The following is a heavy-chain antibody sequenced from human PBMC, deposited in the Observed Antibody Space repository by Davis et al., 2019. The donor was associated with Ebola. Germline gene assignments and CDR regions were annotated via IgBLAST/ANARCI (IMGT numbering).Heavy chain of an antibody. J-gene: IGHJ4*02. CDR3: TSGGLTGTTDFDY. CDR2: ISGSGGST. CDR1: GFTFNNYW. D-gene: IGHD1-14*01. V-gene: IGHV3-23*01. Sequence: GESLKISCAASGFTFNNYWMSWVRQAPGKGLEWVSAISGSGGSTYYADSVKGRFTFSRDNSKNTLYLQMNSLKTEDTAVYYCTSGGLTGTTDFDYWGQGTLVTVSS.